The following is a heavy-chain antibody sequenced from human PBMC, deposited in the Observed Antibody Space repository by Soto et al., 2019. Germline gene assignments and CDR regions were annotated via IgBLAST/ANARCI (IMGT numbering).Heavy chain of an antibody. J-gene: IGHJ4*02. V-gene: IGHV3-30*18. CDR3: AKVFLKYRGYAQDYFDV. Sequence: GGSLRLSCAASGFTFSSYGMHWVRQAPGKGLEWVAVISYDGSNKYYADSVKGRFTISRDNSKNTLYLQMNSLRAEDTAVYYCAKVFLKYRGYAQDYFDVWGQGTLVTVSS. CDR2: ISYDGSNK. D-gene: IGHD5-12*01. CDR1: GFTFSSYG.